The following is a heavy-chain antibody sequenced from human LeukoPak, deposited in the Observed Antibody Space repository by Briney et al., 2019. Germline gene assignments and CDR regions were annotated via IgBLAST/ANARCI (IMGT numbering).Heavy chain of an antibody. D-gene: IGHD3-10*01. V-gene: IGHV4-39*07. Sequence: SETLSLTCTVSGGSISSSSYYWSWIRQPPGKGLEWIGEINHSGSTNYNPSLKSRVTISVDTSKNQFSLKLSSVTAADTAVYYCARLRTYRGLITMVRGVPPGRFDPWGQGTLVTVSS. CDR2: INHSGST. CDR1: GGSISSSSYY. J-gene: IGHJ5*02. CDR3: ARLRTYRGLITMVRGVPPGRFDP.